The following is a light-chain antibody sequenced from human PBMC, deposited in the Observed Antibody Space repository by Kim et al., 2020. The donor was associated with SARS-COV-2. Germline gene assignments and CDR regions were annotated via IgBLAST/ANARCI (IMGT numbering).Light chain of an antibody. CDR2: SNN. Sequence: ELTQPPSASGTPGQRVTISCSGSSSNIESNNVVWYQQLPGAAPNLLIYSNNQRPSGIPDRFSGSRSGTSASLAISGLQSGDEADYYCAVWDDSRKPWVFGGGTQLTVL. CDR1: SSNIESNN. V-gene: IGLV1-44*01. CDR3: AVWDDSRKPWV. J-gene: IGLJ3*02.